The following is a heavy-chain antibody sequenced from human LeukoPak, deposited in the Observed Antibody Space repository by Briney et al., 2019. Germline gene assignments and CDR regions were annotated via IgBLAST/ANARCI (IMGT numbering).Heavy chain of an antibody. CDR2: INPNSGGT. Sequence: ASVKVSCKAYGYTFTGYYMHLVRQAPGQGLEWMGWINPNSGGTNYAQKFQGRGTMTRGTSISTAYMELSRLRSDGTAVYYCARAFGYSGYENYFDYWGQGTMVTVSS. CDR1: GYTFTGYY. CDR3: ARAFGYSGYENYFDY. D-gene: IGHD5-12*01. V-gene: IGHV1-2*02. J-gene: IGHJ4*02.